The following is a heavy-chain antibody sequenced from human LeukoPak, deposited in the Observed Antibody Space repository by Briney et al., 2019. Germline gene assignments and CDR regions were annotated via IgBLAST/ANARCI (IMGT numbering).Heavy chain of an antibody. CDR2: INPNSGGT. CDR3: ARDALPRYSSSWYPFDY. V-gene: IGHV1-2*02. CDR1: GYTFTGYY. D-gene: IGHD6-13*01. Sequence: GASVKVSCKASGYTFTGYYMHWVRQAPGQGLEWMGWINPNSGGTNYAQKLQGRVTMTTDTSTSTAYMELRSLRSDDTAVYYCARDALPRYSSSWYPFDYWGQGTLVTVSS. J-gene: IGHJ4*02.